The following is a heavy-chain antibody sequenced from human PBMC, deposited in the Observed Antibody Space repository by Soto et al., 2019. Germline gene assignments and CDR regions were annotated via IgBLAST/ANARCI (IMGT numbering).Heavy chain of an antibody. CDR2: IIPIFGTA. Sequence: QVQLVQSGAEVKKPGSSVKVSCKASGGTFSSYAISWVRQAPGQGLEWMGGIIPIFGTANYAQKFQGRVTITADESTSTAYMELSSLRSEDTAVYYCARYCSGGSCHSEPYYYYGMDVWGQGTTVTVSS. D-gene: IGHD2-15*01. CDR3: ARYCSGGSCHSEPYYYYGMDV. V-gene: IGHV1-69*01. J-gene: IGHJ6*02. CDR1: GGTFSSYA.